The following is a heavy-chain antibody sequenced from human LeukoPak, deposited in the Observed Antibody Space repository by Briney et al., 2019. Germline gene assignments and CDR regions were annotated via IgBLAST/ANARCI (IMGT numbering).Heavy chain of an antibody. Sequence: GGSLRLSCAASGFTVSSNYMSWVRQAPGKGLEWVSVIYSGGSTYYADSVKGRFTISRDNSKNTLYLQMNSLRAEDTAVYYCARPGDDYGDYYAFDIWGQGTMVTVSS. CDR1: GFTVSSNY. CDR2: IYSGGST. J-gene: IGHJ3*02. V-gene: IGHV3-66*04. D-gene: IGHD4-17*01. CDR3: ARPGDDYGDYYAFDI.